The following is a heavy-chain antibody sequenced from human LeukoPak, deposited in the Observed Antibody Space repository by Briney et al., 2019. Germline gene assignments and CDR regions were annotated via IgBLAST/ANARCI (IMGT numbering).Heavy chain of an antibody. V-gene: IGHV1-18*01. Sequence: ASVKVSCKASGYTFTSYGISWVRQAPGKGLEWMGWISVYNGNTNYAQKLQGRVTMTTDTSTSTAYMELRSLRSDDTAVYYCARDIKRSRARWENLGFDPWGQGTLVTVSS. CDR1: GYTFTSYG. CDR3: ARDIKRSRARWENLGFDP. D-gene: IGHD1-14*01. CDR2: ISVYNGNT. J-gene: IGHJ5*02.